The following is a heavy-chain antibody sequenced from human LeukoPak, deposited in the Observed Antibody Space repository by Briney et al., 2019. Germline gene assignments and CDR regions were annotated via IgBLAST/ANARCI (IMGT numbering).Heavy chain of an antibody. V-gene: IGHV3-64D*09. J-gene: IGHJ4*02. Sequence: GGSLRLSCSASGFTFSSSAIHWVRQAPGKGLEYVSGISSNGGSTYNADSVKGKFTISRDNSKNTVYLQMSSLRPEDTALYYCVKRTGLYFDYWGQGTLVTVSS. CDR2: ISSNGGST. CDR1: GFTFSSSA. D-gene: IGHD1-1*01. CDR3: VKRTGLYFDY.